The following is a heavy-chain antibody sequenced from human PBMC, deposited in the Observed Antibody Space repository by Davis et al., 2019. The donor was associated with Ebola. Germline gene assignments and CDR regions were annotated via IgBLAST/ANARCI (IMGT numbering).Heavy chain of an antibody. CDR1: GGSFSGYY. CDR3: ARLGYCSGGSCSQGIDY. J-gene: IGHJ4*02. Sequence: SETLSLTCAVYGGSFSGYYWSWIRQPPGKGLEWIGEINHSGSTNYNPSLKSRVTISVDTSKNQFSLKLSSVTAADTAVYYCARLGYCSGGSCSQGIDYWGQGTLVTVSS. V-gene: IGHV4-34*01. D-gene: IGHD2-15*01. CDR2: INHSGST.